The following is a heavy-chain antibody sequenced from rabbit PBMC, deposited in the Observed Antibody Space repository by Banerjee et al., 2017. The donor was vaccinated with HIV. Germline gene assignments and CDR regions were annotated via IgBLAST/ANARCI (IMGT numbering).Heavy chain of an antibody. CDR3: TRDYSGGLHFNL. V-gene: IGHV1S43*01. D-gene: IGHD4-1*01. CDR2: IYAGGSDST. Sequence: QQQLVESGGGLVKPGASLTLTCKASGFSFSSYYYMYWVRQAPGKGLEWIACIYAGGSDSTYYASWVNGRFSISRSTSLNTVTLQMTSLTAADTATYFCTRDYSGGLHFNLWGPGTLVTVS. CDR1: GFSFSSYYY. J-gene: IGHJ4*01.